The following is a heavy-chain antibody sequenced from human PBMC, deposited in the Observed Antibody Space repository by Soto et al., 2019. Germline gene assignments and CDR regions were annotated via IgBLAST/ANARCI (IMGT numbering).Heavy chain of an antibody. D-gene: IGHD4-17*01. CDR3: ARGLYLDYGQDY. J-gene: IGHJ4*02. CDR2: IQADEITT. V-gene: IGHV3-74*01. Sequence: EVQLVESGGGLIQTGGSLRLACAASGFTFTDYWMHWARQAPGKGLVWVSRIQADEITTSYADSGKGRFTIFRDNAKNTLDLQMNSLAAEDAAVYYCARGLYLDYGQDYWCRGALVTVSS. CDR1: GFTFTDYW.